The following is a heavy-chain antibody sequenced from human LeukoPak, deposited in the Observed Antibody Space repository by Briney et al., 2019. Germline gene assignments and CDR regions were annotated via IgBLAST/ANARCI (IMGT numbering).Heavy chain of an antibody. CDR3: AEGAGYCSGGSCKHFFDY. D-gene: IGHD2-15*01. V-gene: IGHV3-9*01. CDR1: GFTFDDYA. CDR2: ISWNSGSI. J-gene: IGHJ4*02. Sequence: SLRLSCAASGFTFDDYAMHWVRQAPGKGLEWVSGISWNSGSIGYADSVKGRFTISRDNAKNSLYLQMNSLRAEDTALYYCAEGAGYCSGGSCKHFFDYWGQGTLVTVSS.